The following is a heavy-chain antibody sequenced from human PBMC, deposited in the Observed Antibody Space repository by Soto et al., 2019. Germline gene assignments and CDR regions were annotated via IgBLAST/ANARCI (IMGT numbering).Heavy chain of an antibody. CDR1: GFTVSSNY. D-gene: IGHD4-17*01. J-gene: IGHJ1*01. Sequence: EVQLVESGGGLVQPGGSLRLSCAASGFTVSSNYMSWVRQAPGKGLEWVSVIYSGGSTYYADSVKGRFTISRDNSKNTPYLQMNSLRAEDTAVYYCARDFVHGDHPEYFQHWGQGTLVIVSS. CDR2: IYSGGST. CDR3: ARDFVHGDHPEYFQH. V-gene: IGHV3-66*01.